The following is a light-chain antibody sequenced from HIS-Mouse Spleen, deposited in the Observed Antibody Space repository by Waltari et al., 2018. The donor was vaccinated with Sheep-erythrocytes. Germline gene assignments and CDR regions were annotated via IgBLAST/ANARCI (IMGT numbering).Light chain of an antibody. Sequence: QSALTQPPSASGSPVQSVPISCPGTRSPVGGSNSVSWYQQHPGKAPKLMIYEVSKRPSGVPDRFSGSKSGNTASLTVSGLQAEDEADYYCSSYAGSNNWVFGGGTKLTVL. CDR2: EVS. V-gene: IGLV2-8*01. CDR3: SSYAGSNNWV. J-gene: IGLJ3*02. CDR1: RSPVGGSNS.